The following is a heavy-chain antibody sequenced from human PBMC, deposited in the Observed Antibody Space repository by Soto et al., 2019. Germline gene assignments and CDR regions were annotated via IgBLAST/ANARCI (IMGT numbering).Heavy chain of an antibody. D-gene: IGHD3-22*01. CDR2: IKSKTDGGTT. CDR1: GFTFSNAW. CDR3: TTDYYDSSGYLFDY. Sequence: GGSLRLSCAASGFTFSNAWMNWVRQAPGKGLEWVGRIKSKTDGGTTDYAAPVKGRFTISRDDSKNTLYLQMNSLKTEDTAVYYCTTDYYDSSGYLFDYWGQGTLVTVSS. V-gene: IGHV3-15*07. J-gene: IGHJ4*02.